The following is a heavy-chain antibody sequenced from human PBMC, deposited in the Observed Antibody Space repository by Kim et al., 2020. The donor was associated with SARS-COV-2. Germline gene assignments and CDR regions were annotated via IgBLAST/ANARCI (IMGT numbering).Heavy chain of an antibody. D-gene: IGHD3-22*01. V-gene: IGHV3-23*01. CDR2: ISGNGGST. J-gene: IGHJ4*02. CDR1: GFTFSSYA. Sequence: GGSLRLSCAASGFTFSSYAMSWVRQAPGKGLEWVSAISGNGGSTHYADSVKGRFTISRDNSKNTLYLQMNSLRAEDTAVYSCAKVGGYSAYDSSGYYAFDYWGQGTLVTVSS. CDR3: AKVGGYSAYDSSGYYAFDY.